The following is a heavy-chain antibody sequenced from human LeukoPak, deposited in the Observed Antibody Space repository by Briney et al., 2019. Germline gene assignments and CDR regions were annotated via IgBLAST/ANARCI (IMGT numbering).Heavy chain of an antibody. CDR1: GFTFSSYG. Sequence: PGGSLRLSCAASGFTFSSYGMHWVRQAPGKGLEWVAVISYDGSNKYYADSVKGRFTISRDNSKNTLYLQMNSLRAEDTAVYYCARESAGYCSGGICLSLDYWGQGTLVTVSS. CDR2: ISYDGSNK. D-gene: IGHD2-15*01. CDR3: ARESAGYCSGGICLSLDY. J-gene: IGHJ4*02. V-gene: IGHV3-30*03.